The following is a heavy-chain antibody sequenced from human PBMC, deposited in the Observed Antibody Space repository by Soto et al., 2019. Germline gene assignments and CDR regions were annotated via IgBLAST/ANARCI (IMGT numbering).Heavy chain of an antibody. CDR2: IIPILGIA. CDR1: GGTFSSYT. Sequence: GASVKVSCKASGGTFSSYTISWVRQAPGQGLEWMERIIPILGIANYAQKFQGRVTITADKSTSTAYMELSSLRSEDTAVYYCASSKKQLADDAFDIWGQGTMVTVSS. J-gene: IGHJ3*02. D-gene: IGHD6-6*01. CDR3: ASSKKQLADDAFDI. V-gene: IGHV1-69*02.